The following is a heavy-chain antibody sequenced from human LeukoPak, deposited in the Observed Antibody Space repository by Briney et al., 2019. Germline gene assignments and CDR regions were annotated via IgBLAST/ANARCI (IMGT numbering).Heavy chain of an antibody. J-gene: IGHJ4*02. D-gene: IGHD6-19*01. CDR1: GDSFSSVTDY. CDR2: GDYSGGT. CDR3: AGERGEEYSSGWYKRNYFDN. V-gene: IGHV4-39*07. Sequence: SETLSLTCTVSGDSFSSVTDYWAWIRQPPGKGPEWIASGDYSGGTYYNPSLESRVAISADMSKNQFSLKLTSVAGADAAVYYCAGERGEEYSSGWYKRNYFDNWGQGIRVTVSS.